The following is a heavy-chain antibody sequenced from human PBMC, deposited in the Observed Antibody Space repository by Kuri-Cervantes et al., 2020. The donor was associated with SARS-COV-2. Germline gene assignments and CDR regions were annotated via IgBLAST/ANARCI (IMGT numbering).Heavy chain of an antibody. CDR3: ATAEDTARPWYFDL. J-gene: IGHJ2*01. V-gene: IGHV4-4*07. CDR2: IYTSGST. CDR1: GGSISSYY. Sequence: SETLSLTCTVSGGSISSYYWSWIRQPAGKGLEWIGRIYTSGSTNYNPSLKSRVTMSVDTSKNQFSLKLSSVTAADTAVYYCATAEDTARPWYFDLWGRGTLVTVSS. D-gene: IGHD5-18*01.